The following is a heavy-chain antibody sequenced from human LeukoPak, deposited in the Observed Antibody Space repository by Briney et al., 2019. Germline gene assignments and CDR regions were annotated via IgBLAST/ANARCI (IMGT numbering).Heavy chain of an antibody. CDR3: ARVAAALNDAFDI. J-gene: IGHJ3*02. D-gene: IGHD6-13*01. Sequence: ASVRVSCKASGYTFTSYGISWVRQAPGQGLEWIGWISAYNGNTNYAQKLQGRVTMTTDTSTSTAYKELRSLRSDDTAVYYCARVAAALNDAFDIWGQGTMVTVSS. CDR1: GYTFTSYG. CDR2: ISAYNGNT. V-gene: IGHV1-18*01.